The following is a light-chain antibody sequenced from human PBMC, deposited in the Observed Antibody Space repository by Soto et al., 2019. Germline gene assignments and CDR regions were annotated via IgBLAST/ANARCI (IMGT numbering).Light chain of an antibody. CDR2: HVS. J-gene: IGLJ1*01. CDR3: SSYTPSRNTYV. Sequence: QSALTQPASVSGSPGQSITISCTGTSTALHNNNYVSWYQQHPGRAPKLIIYHVSYRPSGVPNRFSGSKSDSSASLTISGLQAEDEADYYCSSYTPSRNTYVVGTGTKVTVL. CDR1: STALHNNNY. V-gene: IGLV2-14*03.